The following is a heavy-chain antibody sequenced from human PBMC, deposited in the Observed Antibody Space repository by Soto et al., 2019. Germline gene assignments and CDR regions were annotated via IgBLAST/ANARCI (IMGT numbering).Heavy chain of an antibody. J-gene: IGHJ6*02. D-gene: IGHD6-13*01. V-gene: IGHV3-43*01. CDR1: GFTFDDYT. CDR2: ISWDGGST. CDR3: AKDIHSSSSATNYYYYYGMDV. Sequence: PGGSLRFSCAASGFTFDDYTTHCVRQAPGKGLEWVSLISWDGGSTYYADSVKGRFTISRDNSKNSLYLQMNSLRTEDTALYYCAKDIHSSSSATNYYYYYGMDVWGQGTTVTVS.